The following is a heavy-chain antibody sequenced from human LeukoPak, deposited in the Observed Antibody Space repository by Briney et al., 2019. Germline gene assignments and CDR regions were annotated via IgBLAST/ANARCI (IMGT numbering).Heavy chain of an antibody. J-gene: IGHJ4*02. CDR2: ISSNGGST. V-gene: IGHV3-64D*06. CDR3: VMAPRWFGESYLDY. Sequence: GGSLRLSCSASGFTFSSYAMHWVRQAPGKGLEYVSAISSNGGSTYYADSVKGRFTISRDNSKNTLYLQMSSLRAEDTAVYYCVMAPRWFGESYLDYWGQGTLVTVSS. D-gene: IGHD3-10*01. CDR1: GFTFSSYA.